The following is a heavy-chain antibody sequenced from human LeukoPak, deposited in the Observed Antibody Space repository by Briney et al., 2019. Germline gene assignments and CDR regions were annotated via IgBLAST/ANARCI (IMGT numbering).Heavy chain of an antibody. V-gene: IGHV1-2*02. Sequence: GASVKVSCKASGYTFTGYYMHWVRQAPGQGLEWMGWINPNSGGTNYAQKFQGRVTMTRDTSISTAYMELSRLRSDDTAVYYCARDLSSRGYSYGTFDYWGQGTLVTVSS. J-gene: IGHJ4*02. CDR1: GYTFTGYY. D-gene: IGHD5-18*01. CDR2: INPNSGGT. CDR3: ARDLSSRGYSYGTFDY.